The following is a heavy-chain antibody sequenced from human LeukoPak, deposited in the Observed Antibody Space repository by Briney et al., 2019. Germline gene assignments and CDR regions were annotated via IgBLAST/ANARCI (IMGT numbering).Heavy chain of an antibody. CDR2: TYHSGST. V-gene: IGHV4-30-2*01. CDR1: GGSISSGGYS. J-gene: IGHJ3*02. CDR3: ARLNLPATVGAFDI. D-gene: IGHD2-2*01. Sequence: SETLSLTCAVSGGSISSGGYSWSWIRQPPGKGLEWIGYTYHSGSTYYNLSLKSRATISVDRSKNQFSLKLSSVTAADTAVYYCARLNLPATVGAFDIWGQGTMVTVSS.